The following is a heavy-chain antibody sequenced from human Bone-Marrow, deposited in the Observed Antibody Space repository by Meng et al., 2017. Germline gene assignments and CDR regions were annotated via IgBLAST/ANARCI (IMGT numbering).Heavy chain of an antibody. J-gene: IGHJ5*02. CDR1: GYIFTNYD. Sequence: QAQVVHSVADVKKPGAYGRVAWKASGYIFTNYDLNWVRQAAGQGPEWMGWLNTRTGNTGYAQKFQGRVTLTRDTSRSTAYMELSSLTSDDTAIYYCARDYGGNSGRFDPWGQGTLVTVSS. CDR2: LNTRTGNT. D-gene: IGHD4-23*01. CDR3: ARDYGGNSGRFDP. V-gene: IGHV1-8*01.